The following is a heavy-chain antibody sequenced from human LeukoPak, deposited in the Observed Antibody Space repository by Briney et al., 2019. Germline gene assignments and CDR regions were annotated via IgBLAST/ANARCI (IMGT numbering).Heavy chain of an antibody. D-gene: IGHD6-13*01. CDR1: GFTFSSYA. CDR2: ISGSGGST. V-gene: IGHV3-23*01. Sequence: GGSMRLSCAASGFTFSSYAMSWVHQAPGKGLEWVSAISGSGGSTYYADSVKGRFTISRDNSKNTLYLQMNSLRAEDTAVYYCAKAGGIAAAGTGFDYWGQGTLVTVSS. J-gene: IGHJ4*02. CDR3: AKAGGIAAAGTGFDY.